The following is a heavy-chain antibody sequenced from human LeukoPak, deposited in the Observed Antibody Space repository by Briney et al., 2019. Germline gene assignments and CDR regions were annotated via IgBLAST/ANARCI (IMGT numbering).Heavy chain of an antibody. J-gene: IGHJ4*02. CDR1: GYTLTELS. V-gene: IGHV1-24*01. CDR2: FDPVDGET. CDR3: ATLFEITRTFDF. D-gene: IGHD2-2*01. Sequence: ASEKVSCKVSGYTLTELSMHWVRQAPGKGLEWMGGFDPVDGETIYAQKFQGRVTMTEDTSTDTDYMELSSMRSEDSAVYYCATLFEITRTFDFWGQGNLVTVSS.